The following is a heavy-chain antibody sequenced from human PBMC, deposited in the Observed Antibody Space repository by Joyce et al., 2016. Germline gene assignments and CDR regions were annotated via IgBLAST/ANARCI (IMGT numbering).Heavy chain of an antibody. CDR1: GYTFTNYW. Sequence: EVQLVQSGAEVKKPGESLKISCQSSGYTFTNYWIGWVRQMPGKGLEWMGIIYPGDSDTRYGPSFQGQVTISVDKSISTAYLQWTSLKASDTAMYYCARQRGSGSYYREYYFDYWGQGSLVTVSS. D-gene: IGHD3-10*01. CDR3: ARQRGSGSYYREYYFDY. J-gene: IGHJ4*02. CDR2: IYPGDSDT. V-gene: IGHV5-51*01.